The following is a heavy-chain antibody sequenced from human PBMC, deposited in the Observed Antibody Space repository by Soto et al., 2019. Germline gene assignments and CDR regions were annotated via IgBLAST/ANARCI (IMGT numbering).Heavy chain of an antibody. V-gene: IGHV1-18*01. D-gene: IGHD2-15*01. Sequence: QVQLVQSGAEVKKPGASVKVSCKASGYTFTSYGISWVRQAPGQGLEWMGWISAYNGNTNYAQKLQGRVTMTTDTSTSKAYMELRSLRSDDTAVYYCARVSGTDPVVVAATQRYGMDVWGQGTTVTVSS. J-gene: IGHJ6*02. CDR3: ARVSGTDPVVVAATQRYGMDV. CDR2: ISAYNGNT. CDR1: GYTFTSYG.